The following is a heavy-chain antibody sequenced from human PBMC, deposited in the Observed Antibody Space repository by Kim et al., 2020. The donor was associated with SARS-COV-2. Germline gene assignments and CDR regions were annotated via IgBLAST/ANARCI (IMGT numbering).Heavy chain of an antibody. CDR2: IYSGGRT. V-gene: IGHV3-53*01. Sequence: GGSLRLSCAASGFTVSSNYMSWVRQAPGKGLEWVSVIYSGGRTYYADSVTSRFTISRDNSKNTLYLQMNSLRAEDTAVYYCARVNDYGDYYFDHWGQGTLVTVSS. D-gene: IGHD4-17*01. CDR1: GFTVSSNY. J-gene: IGHJ4*02. CDR3: ARVNDYGDYYFDH.